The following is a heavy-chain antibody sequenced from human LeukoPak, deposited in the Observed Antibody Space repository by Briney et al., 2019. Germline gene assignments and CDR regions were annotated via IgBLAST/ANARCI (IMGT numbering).Heavy chain of an antibody. CDR3: AQLRLYGDYPEMYS. J-gene: IGHJ4*02. CDR2: TSGSGGRT. Sequence: GGSLRLSCVASGFTFSSYAINWVRQAPGKGLEWVSGTSGSGGRTYYADSVKGRFTISRENSKNTLYLQMNSLRAEDTAVYYCAQLRLYGDYPEMYSWGQGAQVAVSS. CDR1: GFTFSSYA. D-gene: IGHD4-17*01. V-gene: IGHV3-23*01.